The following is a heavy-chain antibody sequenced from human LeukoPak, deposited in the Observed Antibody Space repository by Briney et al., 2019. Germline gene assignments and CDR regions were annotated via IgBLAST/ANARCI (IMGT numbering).Heavy chain of an antibody. Sequence: ASEKVSCKASGGTFSSYAISWVRQAPGQGLEWMGRIIPIFGTANYARKFQGRVTITTDESTSTAYMELSSLRSEDTAVYYCARDSYIFKATSLDYWGQGTLVTVSS. CDR1: GGTFSSYA. J-gene: IGHJ4*02. V-gene: IGHV1-69*05. D-gene: IGHD1-26*01. CDR2: IIPIFGTA. CDR3: ARDSYIFKATSLDY.